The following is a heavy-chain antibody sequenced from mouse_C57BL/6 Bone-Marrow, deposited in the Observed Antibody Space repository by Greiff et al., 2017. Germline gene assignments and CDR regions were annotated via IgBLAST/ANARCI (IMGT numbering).Heavy chain of an antibody. CDR3: ARSPYGNYAMDY. V-gene: IGHV1-55*01. J-gene: IGHJ4*01. CDR1: GYTFTSYW. CDR2: IYPGSGST. Sequence: VKLMESGAELVKPGASVKMSCKASGYTFTSYWITWVKQRPGQGLEWIGDIYPGSGSTNYNEKFKSKATLTVDTSSSTAYMQLSSLTSEDAAVYYCARSPYGNYAMDYWGQGTSVTVSS. D-gene: IGHD2-1*01.